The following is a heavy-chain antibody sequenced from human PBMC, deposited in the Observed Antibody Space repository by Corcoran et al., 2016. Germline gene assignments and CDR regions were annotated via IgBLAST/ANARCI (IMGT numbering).Heavy chain of an antibody. D-gene: IGHD3-22*01. Sequence: EVQLVESGGGLIQPGGSLRLSCAASGFTVSSNYMSWVRQAPGKGLEWVSVIYSGGSTYYADSVKGRFTISRDNSKNTLYLQMNSLRAEDTAVYYCASSYYDSSGYFDYWGQGTLVTVSS. J-gene: IGHJ4*02. CDR1: GFTVSSNY. CDR2: IYSGGST. CDR3: ASSYYDSSGYFDY. V-gene: IGHV3-53*01.